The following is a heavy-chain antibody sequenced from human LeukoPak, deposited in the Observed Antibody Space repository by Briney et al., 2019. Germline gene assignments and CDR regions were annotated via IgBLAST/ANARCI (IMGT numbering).Heavy chain of an antibody. CDR1: GFTFSSDW. D-gene: IGHD6-19*01. CDR2: ISPSGDIT. J-gene: IGHJ4*02. Sequence: PGGSLRLSCAVSGFTFSSDWMIWVRQAPGKGLEWVSGISPSGDITYYADSVKGRFTISRDNSKNTLYLQMNSLRAEDTAVYYCAKDRRAVAATILGGYYFDYWGQGTLVTVSS. CDR3: AKDRRAVAATILGGYYFDY. V-gene: IGHV3-23*01.